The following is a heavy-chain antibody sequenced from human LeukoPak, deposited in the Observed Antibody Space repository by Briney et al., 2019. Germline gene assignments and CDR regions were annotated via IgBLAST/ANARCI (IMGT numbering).Heavy chain of an antibody. V-gene: IGHV4-34*01. CDR2: INHSGST. CDR1: GESFSVYY. CDR3: EVITVTTGFDY. D-gene: IGHD4-17*01. Sequence: PSETPSLTCAVSGESFSVYYWSWIRQPPGKGLEWIGEINHSGSTNYNPSLKSRVTISVDTSKNQFSLKLSSVTAADTAVYYCEVITVTTGFDYWGQGTLVTVSS. J-gene: IGHJ4*02.